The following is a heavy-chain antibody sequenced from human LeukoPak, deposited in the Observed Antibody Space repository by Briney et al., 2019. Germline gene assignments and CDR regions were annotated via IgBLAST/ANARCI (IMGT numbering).Heavy chain of an antibody. V-gene: IGHV4-30-2*01. CDR3: AGGRYYYDSSGSWDY. D-gene: IGHD3-22*01. Sequence: PSQTLSLTCTVSGGSLSSGGYYWSWIRQPPGKGLEWIGYIYHSGSTYYNPSLKSRVTISVDRSKNQFSLKLSSVTAADTAVYYCAGGRYYYDSSGSWDYWGQGTLVTVSS. CDR1: GGSLSSGGYY. CDR2: IYHSGST. J-gene: IGHJ4*02.